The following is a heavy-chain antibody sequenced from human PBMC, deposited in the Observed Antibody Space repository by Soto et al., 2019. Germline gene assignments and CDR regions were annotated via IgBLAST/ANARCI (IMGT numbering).Heavy chain of an antibody. D-gene: IGHD4-17*01. CDR1: GVIFSRLW. V-gene: IGHV3-7*03. CDR2: IKKDGSEI. J-gene: IGHJ4*02. CDR3: AIVADYGAYGIDY. Sequence: GYVRLACTASGVIFSRLWMSWVRQAPGKGLEWVANIKKDGSEIYYVDSVKGRFTVSGDNAKNSLYVHMNGLRVEDTAVYYCAIVADYGAYGIDYSGPALQLTVS.